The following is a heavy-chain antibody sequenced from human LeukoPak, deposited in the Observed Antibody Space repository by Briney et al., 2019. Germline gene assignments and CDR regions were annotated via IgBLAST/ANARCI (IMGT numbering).Heavy chain of an antibody. CDR3: ARVYCSGGTCLSWFDP. CDR1: RDSASSNSAA. V-gene: IGHV6-1*01. Sequence: SQTLSLTCAISRDSASSNSAAWHWIRQSPSRALEWLGRTYYRSKRYNDYAVSVKSRITLNPDTSKNQFSLQLNSVAPEDSAVYYCARVYCSGGTCLSWFDPWGQGTLVTVSS. J-gene: IGHJ5*02. D-gene: IGHD2-15*01. CDR2: TYYRSKRYN.